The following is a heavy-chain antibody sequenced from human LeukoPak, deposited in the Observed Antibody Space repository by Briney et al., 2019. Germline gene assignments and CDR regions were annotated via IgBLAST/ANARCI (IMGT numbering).Heavy chain of an antibody. J-gene: IGHJ4*02. CDR2: LSFDGNNK. CDR3: AKSSSVHYDFWSGRHYPNS. Sequence: GGSLRLSCAASRFTFSDYAMHWVRQAPGKGLEWVAVLSFDGNNKYYADSVKGRFTISRDNSKSTLYLQMDSLRPEDTAVYYCAKSSSVHYDFWSGRHYPNSWGQGTLVTVSS. CDR1: RFTFSDYA. V-gene: IGHV3-30-3*02. D-gene: IGHD3-3*01.